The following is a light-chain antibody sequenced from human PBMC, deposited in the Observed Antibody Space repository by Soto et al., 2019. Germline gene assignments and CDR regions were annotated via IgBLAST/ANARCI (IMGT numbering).Light chain of an antibody. V-gene: IGLV2-23*02. Sequence: QSALTQPASVSGSPGQSITISCTGTSSDVGSYKLVSWYQQHPGKAPKLMISEVSKRPSGISDRFSGSKSGSTASLTISGLQAEDEDDYYCCSYAGTSTHTVFGGGTQLTV. CDR1: SSDVGSYKL. CDR3: CSYAGTSTHTV. J-gene: IGLJ7*01. CDR2: EVS.